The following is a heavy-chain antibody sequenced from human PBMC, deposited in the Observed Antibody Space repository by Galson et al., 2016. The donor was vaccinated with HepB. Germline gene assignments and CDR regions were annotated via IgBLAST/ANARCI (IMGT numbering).Heavy chain of an antibody. D-gene: IGHD2-21*01. CDR3: ARFGEAVDAGDDWLDP. CDR1: GYTFNTYW. CDR2: VYPGDSDT. J-gene: IGHJ5*02. V-gene: IGHV5-51*03. Sequence: QSGAEVKKPGESLKISCKGSGYTFNTYWIAWVRQMPGKGLEWMGTVYPGDSDTRYSPSFQGHVTFSADKSISTAYLQWSSLKASATAMYYCARFGEAVDAGDDWLDPWGQGTLVTVSS.